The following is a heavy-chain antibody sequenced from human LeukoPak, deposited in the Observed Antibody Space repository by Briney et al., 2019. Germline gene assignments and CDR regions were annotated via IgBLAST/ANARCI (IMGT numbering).Heavy chain of an antibody. Sequence: AASVKVSCKASGGTFSSYAISWVRQAPGQGLEWMGGIIPIFGTANYAQKFQGRVTITTDESMSTAYMELSSLRSEDTAVYYCARGDSSGYYITPFDYWGQGTLVTVSS. V-gene: IGHV1-69*05. CDR3: ARGDSSGYYITPFDY. D-gene: IGHD3-22*01. CDR2: IIPIFGTA. CDR1: GGTFSSYA. J-gene: IGHJ4*02.